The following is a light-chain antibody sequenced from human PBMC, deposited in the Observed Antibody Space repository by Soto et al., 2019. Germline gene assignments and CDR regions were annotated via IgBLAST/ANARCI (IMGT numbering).Light chain of an antibody. V-gene: IGKV3-20*01. J-gene: IGKJ1*01. CDR1: QSVDSTF. Sequence: EIVLTQSPGSLSLSPGERATLSCRASQSVDSTFFAWYQKKPGQAPRLLIYGASKRATGVPDRFSGSGSGTDFTLTISRLEPEDFAVYYCQQYISSGTFGQGTKVEI. CDR3: QQYISSGT. CDR2: GAS.